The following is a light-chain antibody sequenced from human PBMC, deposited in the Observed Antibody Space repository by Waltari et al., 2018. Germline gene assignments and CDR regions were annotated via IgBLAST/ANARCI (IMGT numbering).Light chain of an antibody. Sequence: EIVMMQSPATLSVSPGDRATLSCRARQSVSRNLAWYQQKPGQAPRLLIYGASKRATGIPARFSGSGSGTEFTLTIRSLQSEDFAVYYCQQYNNWPPYTFGQGTKLEIK. J-gene: IGKJ2*01. CDR2: GAS. V-gene: IGKV3-15*01. CDR1: QSVSRN. CDR3: QQYNNWPPYT.